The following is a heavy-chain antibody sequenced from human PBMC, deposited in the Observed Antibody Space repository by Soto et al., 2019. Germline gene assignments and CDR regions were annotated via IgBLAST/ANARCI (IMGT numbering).Heavy chain of an antibody. D-gene: IGHD1-7*01. CDR3: ATVPLLDLRFPSPDYYMDV. J-gene: IGHJ6*03. V-gene: IGHV1-24*01. CDR1: GYTLTELS. CDR2: FDPEDGET. Sequence: GASVKVSCKVSGYTLTELSMHWVRQAPGKGLEWMGGFDPEDGETIYAQKFQGRVTMTEDTSTDTAYMELSSLRSEDTAVYYCATVPLLDLRFPSPDYYMDVWGKGTTVTVSS.